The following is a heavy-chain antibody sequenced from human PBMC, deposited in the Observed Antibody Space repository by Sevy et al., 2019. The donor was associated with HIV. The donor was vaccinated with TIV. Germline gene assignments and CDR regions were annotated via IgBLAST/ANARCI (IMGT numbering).Heavy chain of an antibody. CDR3: ARDGVPTRVQPDSPWFDP. CDR1: GYTFTSYA. D-gene: IGHD3-10*01. V-gene: IGHV7-4-1*02. J-gene: IGHJ5*02. Sequence: ASVKVSCKASGYTFTSYAMNWVRQAPGQGLEWMGWINTNTGNPTYAQGFTGRFVFSLDTSVSTAYLQISSLKAEDTAVYYCARDGVPTRVQPDSPWFDPWGQGTLVTVSS. CDR2: INTNTGNP.